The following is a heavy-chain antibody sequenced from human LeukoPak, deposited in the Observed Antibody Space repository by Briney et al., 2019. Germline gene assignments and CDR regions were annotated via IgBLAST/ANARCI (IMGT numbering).Heavy chain of an antibody. Sequence: ASVKVSCKASGYTFTSYYMHWVRQAPGQGLEWMGIINPSGGSTSYAQKFQGRVTMTRDTSTSTVYMELSSLRSEDTAVYYCARDRGYCGGDCYSSGWFDPWGQGTLVTVSS. CDR2: INPSGGST. D-gene: IGHD2-21*02. CDR3: ARDRGYCGGDCYSSGWFDP. CDR1: GYTFTSYY. J-gene: IGHJ5*02. V-gene: IGHV1-46*01.